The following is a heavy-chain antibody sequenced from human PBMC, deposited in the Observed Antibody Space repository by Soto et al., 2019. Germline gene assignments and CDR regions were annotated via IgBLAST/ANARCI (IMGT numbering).Heavy chain of an antibody. V-gene: IGHV1-69*01. Sequence: QVQLVQSGAEVTKPGSSVKVSCRASGGTFSSYSINWVRQALGQGLAWMGENIPILGTANYAQKFQGRVTITADESTRTVELELSSLRSEDTAVYWCARDGGSDSGGIDYWGQGTRVSGS. CDR3: ARDGGSDSGGIDY. J-gene: IGHJ4*02. CDR1: GGTFSSYS. CDR2: NIPILGTA. D-gene: IGHD1-26*01.